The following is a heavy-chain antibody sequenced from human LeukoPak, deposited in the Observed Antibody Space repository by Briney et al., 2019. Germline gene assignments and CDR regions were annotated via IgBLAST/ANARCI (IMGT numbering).Heavy chain of an antibody. D-gene: IGHD3-10*01. V-gene: IGHV4-59*11. CDR3: ARGGYYYGSGSSLFFY. J-gene: IGHJ4*02. Sequence: KPSETLSLTCTVSGGSISSHYWSWIRQPPGKGLEWIGYIYYSGSTNYNPSLKSRVTISVDTSKNQFPLKLSSVTAADTAVYYCARGGYYYGSGSSLFFYWGQGTLVTVSS. CDR2: IYYSGST. CDR1: GGSISSHY.